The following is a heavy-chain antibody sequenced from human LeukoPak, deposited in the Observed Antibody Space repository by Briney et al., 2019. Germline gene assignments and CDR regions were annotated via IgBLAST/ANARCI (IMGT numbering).Heavy chain of an antibody. J-gene: IGHJ6*02. Sequence: SETLSLTCTVSGGSISSYYWSWIRQPPGKGLEWIGYIYYSGSTNYNPSLKSRVTISVDTSKNQFSLKLSSVTAADTAVYYCARVPVVVAPYYYYYYGMDVWGQGTTVTVSS. D-gene: IGHD2-15*01. V-gene: IGHV4-59*01. CDR1: GGSISSYY. CDR2: IYYSGST. CDR3: ARVPVVVAPYYYYYYGMDV.